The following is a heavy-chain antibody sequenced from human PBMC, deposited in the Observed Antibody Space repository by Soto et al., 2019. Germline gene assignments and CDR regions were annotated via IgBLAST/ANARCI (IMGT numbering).Heavy chain of an antibody. Sequence: FTRYVIIWVRQATGQCLDWMGWISAYNGNTNYAQKLQGRVTMTTDTSTSTAYMELRSLRSDDTAVYYCARAASLRGAVAGTWWFDPWGQGT. V-gene: IGHV1-18*01. CDR1: FTRYV. CDR3: ARAASLRGAVAGTWWFDP. J-gene: IGHJ5*02. CDR2: ISAYNGNT. D-gene: IGHD6-19*01.